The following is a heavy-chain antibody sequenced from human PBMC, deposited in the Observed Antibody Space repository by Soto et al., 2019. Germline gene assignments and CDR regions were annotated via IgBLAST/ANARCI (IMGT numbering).Heavy chain of an antibody. CDR3: ARGHCSSSSCYGSDYYYGLDV. CDR2: ISAYNGNT. Sequence: QVQLVQSGAEVKKPGASVKVSCKASGYTFTSYGISWVRQAPGQGLEWMGWISAYNGNTSYAQKFQGRVTMTRDTSITTAYMELSRLRSDDTAVFYCARGHCSSSSCYGSDYYYGLDVWGQGTTVTVSS. V-gene: IGHV1-18*04. D-gene: IGHD2-2*01. CDR1: GYTFTSYG. J-gene: IGHJ6*02.